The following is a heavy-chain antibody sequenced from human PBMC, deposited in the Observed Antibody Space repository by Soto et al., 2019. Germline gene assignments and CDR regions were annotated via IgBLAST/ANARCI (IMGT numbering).Heavy chain of an antibody. CDR3: AGTYYDILTGYYL. D-gene: IGHD3-9*01. V-gene: IGHV4-39*01. J-gene: IGHJ4*02. Sequence: PSETLSLTCTVSGGSISSSSYYWGWIRQPPGKGLEWIGSIYYSGSTYYNPSLKSRVTISVDTSKNQFSLKLSSVTAADTAVYYCAGTYYDILTGYYLWGQGTLVTVSS. CDR2: IYYSGST. CDR1: GGSISSSSYY.